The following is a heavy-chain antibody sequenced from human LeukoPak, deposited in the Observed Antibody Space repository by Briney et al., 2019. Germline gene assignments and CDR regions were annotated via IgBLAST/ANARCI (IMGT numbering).Heavy chain of an antibody. Sequence: PGGSLRLSCAASGFTFSSYAMHWVRQAPGKGLEWVAVISYDGSNKYYADSVKGRFTISRDNSKNTLYLQMNSLRAEDTAVYYCARATRGYSYGYSYWGQGTLVTVSS. J-gene: IGHJ4*02. CDR3: ARATRGYSYGYSY. V-gene: IGHV3-30*04. CDR1: GFTFSSYA. D-gene: IGHD5-18*01. CDR2: ISYDGSNK.